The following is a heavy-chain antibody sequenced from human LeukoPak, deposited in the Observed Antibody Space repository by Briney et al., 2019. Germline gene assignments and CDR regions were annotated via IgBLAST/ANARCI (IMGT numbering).Heavy chain of an antibody. CDR2: IIPDGSVT. Sequence: GRSLRLSCAASGFTFSSYWMHWVREPPGKGLVWVSRIIPDGSVTTHADSVEGRFTISRDNAKNTLYLQMNSLRAEDTAVYYCARVGTWRYDFDQRGQGTLVTVSS. V-gene: IGHV3-74*01. D-gene: IGHD7-27*01. CDR3: ARVGTWRYDFDQ. CDR1: GFTFSSYW. J-gene: IGHJ4*02.